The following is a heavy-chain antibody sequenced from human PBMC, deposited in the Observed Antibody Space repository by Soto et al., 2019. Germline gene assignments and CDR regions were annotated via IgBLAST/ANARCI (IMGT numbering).Heavy chain of an antibody. J-gene: IGHJ4*02. CDR2: ISQSGNT. CDR3: ARAPKVSGSSQTRPDF. CDR1: SGSFSGYY. D-gene: IGHD6-6*01. Sequence: LSLTCSIYSGSFSGYYWSWIRQPPGKGLEWIGEISQSGNTNYSPSLKSRVSISIDTSMKQFSLNLASVSAADTAVYYCARAPKVSGSSQTRPDFWGQGTLVTVSS. V-gene: IGHV4-34*01.